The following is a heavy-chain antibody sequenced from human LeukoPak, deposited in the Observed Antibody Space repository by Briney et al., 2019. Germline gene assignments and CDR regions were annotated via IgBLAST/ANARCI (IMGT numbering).Heavy chain of an antibody. CDR1: GGSFSGYY. CDR2: INHSGST. Sequence: SSETLSLTCAVYGGSFSGYYWSWIRQPPGKGLEWIGEINHSGSTNYNPSLKSRVTISVDTSKNQFSLKLSSVTAADTAVYYCARRDGYNLITRWGQGTLVTVSS. V-gene: IGHV4-34*01. D-gene: IGHD5-24*01. J-gene: IGHJ4*02. CDR3: ARRDGYNLITR.